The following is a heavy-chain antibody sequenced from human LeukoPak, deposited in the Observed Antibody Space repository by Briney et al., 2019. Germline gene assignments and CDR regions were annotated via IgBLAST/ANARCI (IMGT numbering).Heavy chain of an antibody. CDR2: INHSGST. J-gene: IGHJ5*02. V-gene: IGHV4-34*01. CDR1: GGSFSGYY. CDR3: ARGRPNYYGSGSRWFDP. D-gene: IGHD3-10*01. Sequence: SETLSLTCAGYGGSFSGYYWNWILHPPWKGLEWIGEINHSGSTNYNPSLKSRVTISVGASKNQFSLKLSSVTAADTAVYYCARGRPNYYGSGSRWFDPWGQGTLVTVSS.